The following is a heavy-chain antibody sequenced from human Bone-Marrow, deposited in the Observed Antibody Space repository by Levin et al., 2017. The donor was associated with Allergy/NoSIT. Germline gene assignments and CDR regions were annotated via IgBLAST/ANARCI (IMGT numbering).Heavy chain of an antibody. J-gene: IGHJ4*02. CDR3: VRRGYVSSWYYFDY. CDR1: GFTFNTYW. Sequence: GGSLRLSCAASGFTFNTYWMHWVRQAPGKGLVWVSRINGDGSTTDHADSVKGRFSIARDNDKNTLYLQMNSLRVEDTAMYYCVRRGYVSSWYYFDYWGQGTLVTVSS. D-gene: IGHD6-13*01. V-gene: IGHV3-74*01. CDR2: INGDGSTT.